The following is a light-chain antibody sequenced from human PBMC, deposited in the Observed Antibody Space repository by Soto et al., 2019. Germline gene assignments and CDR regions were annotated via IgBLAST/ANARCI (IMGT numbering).Light chain of an antibody. CDR2: GAS. V-gene: IGKV3-20*01. Sequence: EIVLTQSPGTLSLSPGERATLSCRASQSVSSSYLAWYQQKPGQAPRLLIYGASSRATCIPDRFSGSGSGTDFTLTISRLEPEDFAVYYCQQYGSSSITFGQGTRLEI. CDR3: QQYGSSSIT. CDR1: QSVSSSY. J-gene: IGKJ5*01.